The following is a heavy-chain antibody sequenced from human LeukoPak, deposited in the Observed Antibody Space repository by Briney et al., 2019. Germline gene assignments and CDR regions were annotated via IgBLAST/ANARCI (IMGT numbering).Heavy chain of an antibody. CDR2: IIPIFGTA. CDR1: GGTFISYA. Sequence: GASVKVSCKASGGTFISYAISWVRQAPGQGLEWMGGIIPIFGTANYAQKFQGRVTITADESTSTAYMELSSLRSEDTAVYYCARDLGPENWFDPWGQGTLVTVSS. V-gene: IGHV1-69*13. CDR3: ARDLGPENWFDP. J-gene: IGHJ5*02.